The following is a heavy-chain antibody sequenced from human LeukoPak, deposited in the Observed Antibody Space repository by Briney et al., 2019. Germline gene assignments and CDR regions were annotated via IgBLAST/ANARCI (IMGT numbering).Heavy chain of an antibody. J-gene: IGHJ4*02. Sequence: GESLKISCEGSGYSFSNYWLGWVRQMPGKGLEWMGIIYPGHSDTRYSPSFQGQVTISADKSISTAYPQWSSLKASDTAMYYCARVDYYDRSGYFDYWGQGTQVTVSS. V-gene: IGHV5-51*01. D-gene: IGHD3-22*01. CDR2: IYPGHSDT. CDR3: ARVDYYDRSGYFDY. CDR1: GYSFSNYW.